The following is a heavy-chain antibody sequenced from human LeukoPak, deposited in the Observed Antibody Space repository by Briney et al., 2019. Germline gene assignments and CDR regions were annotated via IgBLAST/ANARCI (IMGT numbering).Heavy chain of an antibody. D-gene: IGHD3-3*01. V-gene: IGHV3-11*01. CDR2: ISRSGSTI. J-gene: IGHJ4*02. Sequence: GGSLRLYCAASGFTFSDYYMRWLRQAPGKGLEWVSYISRSGSTIYYADSVHGRFTISKDNAKNSLYLQLNSLRAEDTAAYYCARDNYPFCSGYYTNGYFDYWGQGTLVTVSS. CDR1: GFTFSDYY. CDR3: ARDNYPFCSGYYTNGYFDY.